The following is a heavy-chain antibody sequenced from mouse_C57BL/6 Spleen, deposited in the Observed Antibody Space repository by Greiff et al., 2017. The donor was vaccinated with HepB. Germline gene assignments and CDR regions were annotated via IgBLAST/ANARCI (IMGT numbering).Heavy chain of an antibody. V-gene: IGHV1-26*01. CDR2: INPNNGGT. Sequence: EVQLQQSGPELVKPGASVKISCKASGYTFTDYYMNWVKQSHGKSLEWIGDINPNNGGTSYNQKFKGKATLTVDKSSSTAYMELRSLTSEDSAVYYCARTDYSNYYCDYWGQGTTLTVSS. J-gene: IGHJ2*01. CDR1: GYTFTDYY. CDR3: ARTDYSNYYCDY. D-gene: IGHD2-5*01.